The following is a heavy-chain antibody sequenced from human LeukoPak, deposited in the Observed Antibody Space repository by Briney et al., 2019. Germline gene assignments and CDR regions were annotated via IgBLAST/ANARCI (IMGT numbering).Heavy chain of an antibody. Sequence: GGSLRLSCVASGFTFSTYAIHWARQAPGKGLEWVAVVSKDGNTKYYADSVKGRFTISRDNSKNTLYLQMNSLRAEDTSVYYCARGIQPPKYYGSGSDTFDIWGQGTMVTVSS. CDR2: VSKDGNTK. D-gene: IGHD3-10*01. J-gene: IGHJ3*02. CDR3: ARGIQPPKYYGSGSDTFDI. CDR1: GFTFSTYA. V-gene: IGHV3-30*04.